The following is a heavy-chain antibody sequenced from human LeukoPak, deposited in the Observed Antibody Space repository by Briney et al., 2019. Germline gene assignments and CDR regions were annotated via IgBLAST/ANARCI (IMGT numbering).Heavy chain of an antibody. D-gene: IGHD5-24*01. CDR2: IYYSGST. V-gene: IGHV4-59*01. CDR3: ARGLRVRRDGYNYWFNP. Sequence: SETLSLTCTVSGGSISSYYWSWIRQPPGKGLEWIGYIYYSGSTNYNPSLKSRVTISVDTSKNQFSLKLSSVTAADTAVYYCARGLRVRRDGYNYWFNPWGQGTLVTVSS. J-gene: IGHJ5*02. CDR1: GGSISSYY.